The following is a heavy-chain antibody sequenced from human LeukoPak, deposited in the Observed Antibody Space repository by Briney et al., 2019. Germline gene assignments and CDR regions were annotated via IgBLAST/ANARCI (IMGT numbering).Heavy chain of an antibody. D-gene: IGHD2-15*01. CDR1: GFTFSTYW. Sequence: PGRSLRLSCAASGFTFSTYWMHWVRQAPGKGLEWVSAISNNGGYTYYADSVQGRFTISRDNSKSTLCLQMNSLRAEDTAVYYCAKQLGYCSDGSCYFPYWGQGTLVTVSS. CDR2: ISNNGGYT. J-gene: IGHJ4*02. CDR3: AKQLGYCSDGSCYFPY. V-gene: IGHV3-23*01.